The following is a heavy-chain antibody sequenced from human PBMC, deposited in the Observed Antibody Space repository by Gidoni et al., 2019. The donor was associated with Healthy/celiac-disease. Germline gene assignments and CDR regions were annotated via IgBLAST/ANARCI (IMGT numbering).Heavy chain of an antibody. CDR1: GFTFSSYG. Sequence: QVQLVESGGGVVQPGWSLRLSFAASGFTFSSYGMHWVRQAPGKGLEWVAVIWYDGSNKYYADSVKGRFTISRDNSKNTLYLQMNSLRAEDTAVYYCARALEGYGSGPGNYWGQGTLATVSS. D-gene: IGHD3-10*01. V-gene: IGHV3-33*01. CDR3: ARALEGYGSGPGNY. CDR2: IWYDGSNK. J-gene: IGHJ4*02.